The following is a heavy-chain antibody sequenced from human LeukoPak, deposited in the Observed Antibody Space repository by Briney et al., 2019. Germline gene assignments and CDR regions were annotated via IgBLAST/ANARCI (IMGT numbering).Heavy chain of an antibody. D-gene: IGHD3-10*01. Sequence: KPSETLSLTCTVSGGSISSYYWSWIRQPPGKGLEWIGYIYYSGSTNYNPSLKSRVTISVDTSKNQFSLKLSSVTAADTAVYYCARAGRYGSGSYYNGNWFDPWGQGTLATVSS. V-gene: IGHV4-59*01. CDR2: IYYSGST. CDR3: ARAGRYGSGSYYNGNWFDP. CDR1: GGSISSYY. J-gene: IGHJ5*02.